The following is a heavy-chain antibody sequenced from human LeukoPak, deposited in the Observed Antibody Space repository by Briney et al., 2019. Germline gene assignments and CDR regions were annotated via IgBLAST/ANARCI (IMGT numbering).Heavy chain of an antibody. CDR3: ARAAAGYSGYVDDY. J-gene: IGHJ4*02. V-gene: IGHV1-69*04. CDR1: GGTFITYA. D-gene: IGHD5-12*01. CDR2: IIPILGIA. Sequence: SVKVSCKASGGTFITYAIGWVRQAPGQGLEWMGGIIPILGIANYAQKFQGRVTITADKSTSTAYMELSSLRSEDTAVYYCARAAAGYSGYVDDYWGQGTLVTVSS.